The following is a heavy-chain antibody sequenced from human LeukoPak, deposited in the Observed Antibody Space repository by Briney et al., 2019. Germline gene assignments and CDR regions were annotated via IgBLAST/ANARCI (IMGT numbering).Heavy chain of an antibody. CDR3: ARHVTAAAGTNLFDP. V-gene: IGHV4-59*08. CDR2: IHYSGST. CDR1: GGPISRSY. Sequence: SSETLSLTCTVSGGPISRSYGTCLRHPPGKGLEWMGYIHYSGSTHYNPPLKSRVTMSVDTSKNQFSLKLSSMTAADTAIYYCARHVTAAAGTNLFDPWGQGTLVTVSS. J-gene: IGHJ5*02. D-gene: IGHD6-13*01.